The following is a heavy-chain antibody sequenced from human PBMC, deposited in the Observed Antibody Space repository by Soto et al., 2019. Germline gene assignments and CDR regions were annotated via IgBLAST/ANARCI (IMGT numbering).Heavy chain of an antibody. J-gene: IGHJ4*02. CDR3: AREHLVEGSGPYFDY. V-gene: IGHV1-46*01. CDR2: INPSGGST. CDR1: GYTLTIYY. D-gene: IGHD3-10*01. Sequence: GASVKVSCKASGYTLTIYYMHWVRQAPGQGLEWMGIINPSGGSTSYAQKFQGRVTMTRDTSTSTVYMELSSLRSEDTAVYYCAREHLVEGSGPYFDYWGQGTLVTVSS.